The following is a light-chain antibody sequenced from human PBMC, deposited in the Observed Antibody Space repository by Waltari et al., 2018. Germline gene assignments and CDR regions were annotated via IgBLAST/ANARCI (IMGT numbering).Light chain of an antibody. CDR1: KLGDKY. J-gene: IGLJ2*01. CDR2: QDT. Sequence: SYELTQPPSVSVSPGQTARITCSGDKLGDKYTCWYQQTPGQSPVLVISQDTTRPSGIPERFSGSNSGNTATLTISGTQATDEADYYCQAWDSITVVFGGGTKLTVL. V-gene: IGLV3-1*01. CDR3: QAWDSITVV.